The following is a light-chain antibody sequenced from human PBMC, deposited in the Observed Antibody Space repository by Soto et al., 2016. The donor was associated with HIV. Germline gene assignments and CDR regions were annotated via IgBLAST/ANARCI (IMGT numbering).Light chain of an antibody. J-gene: IGKJ1*01. CDR1: QGISSY. CDR3: QQLNSYLPWT. CDR2: AAS. Sequence: AIRMTQSPSSFSASTGDRVTITCRASQGISSYLAWYQQKPGKAPKLLIYAASTLQSGVPSRFSGSGSGTDFTLTISSLQPDDVATYYCQQLNSYLPWTFGQGTKVEIK. V-gene: IGKV1-8*01.